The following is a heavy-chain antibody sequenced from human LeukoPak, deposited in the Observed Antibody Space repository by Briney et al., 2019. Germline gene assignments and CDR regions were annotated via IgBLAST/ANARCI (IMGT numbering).Heavy chain of an antibody. CDR3: ARSLSYDYVWGSYRYPYFDY. J-gene: IGHJ4*02. CDR2: INHSGST. Sequence: SETLSLTYAVYGGSFSGYYWSWIRQPPGKGLEWIGEINHSGSTNYNPSLKSRVTISVDTSKNQFSLKLSSVTAADTAVYYCARSLSYDYVWGSYRYPYFDYWGQGTLVTVSS. D-gene: IGHD3-16*02. V-gene: IGHV4-34*01. CDR1: GGSFSGYY.